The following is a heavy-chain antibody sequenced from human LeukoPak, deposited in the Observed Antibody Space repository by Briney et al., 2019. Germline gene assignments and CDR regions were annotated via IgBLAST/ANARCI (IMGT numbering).Heavy chain of an antibody. Sequence: GGSLRLSCAASGFTFSSYSMNWVRQAPGKGLEWVSSISSSSSYIYYADSVKGRFTISRDNAKNSLYLQMNSLRVEDTAVYYCARAHNWKYGTFDYWGQGTLVTVSS. J-gene: IGHJ4*02. V-gene: IGHV3-21*01. CDR1: GFTFSSYS. D-gene: IGHD1-7*01. CDR2: ISSSSSYI. CDR3: ARAHNWKYGTFDY.